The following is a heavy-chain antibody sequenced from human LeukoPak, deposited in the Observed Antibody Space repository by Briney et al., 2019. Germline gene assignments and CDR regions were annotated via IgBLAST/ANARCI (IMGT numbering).Heavy chain of an antibody. CDR3: ATQPCDSGSCYLGH. J-gene: IGHJ4*02. CDR2: IAYDGRNK. V-gene: IGHV3-30-3*01. Sequence: PGRSLRLSCVASGFTFSNYAMHWARQAPGKGLEWVAVIAYDGRNKFYAGSLKGRFSISRDNSMNTLYLQMNTLRTEDTAVYYCATQPCDSGSCYLGHWGQGTVVTLSS. D-gene: IGHD2-15*01. CDR1: GFTFSNYA.